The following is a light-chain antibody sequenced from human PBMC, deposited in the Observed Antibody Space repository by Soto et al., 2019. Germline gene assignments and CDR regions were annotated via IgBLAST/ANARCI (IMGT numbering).Light chain of an antibody. J-gene: IGLJ1*01. CDR1: SSXVGGYNF. Sequence: QSALTQPASVSGSPGQSITISCTGTSSXVGGYNFVSWYQQHPGKVPKLMIFDVNRRPSGVSDRFSGSKSGNTASLTISGLQAEDEGDYYCCSYTSSSTHVFGSGTKLTVL. CDR3: CSYTSSSTHV. CDR2: DVN. V-gene: IGLV2-14*03.